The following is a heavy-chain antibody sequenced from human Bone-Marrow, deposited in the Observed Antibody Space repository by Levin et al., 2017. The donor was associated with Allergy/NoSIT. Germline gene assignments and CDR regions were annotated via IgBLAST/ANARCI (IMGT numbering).Heavy chain of an antibody. CDR2: ISYDGSNK. J-gene: IGHJ4*02. CDR1: GFTFSSYG. V-gene: IGHV3-30*18. D-gene: IGHD6-13*01. Sequence: GGSLRLSCAASGFTFSSYGMHWVRQAPGKGLEWVAVISYDGSNKYYADSVKGRFTISRDNSKNTLYLQMNSLRAEDTAVYYCAKDSDSSSYWGQGTLVTVSS. CDR3: AKDSDSSSY.